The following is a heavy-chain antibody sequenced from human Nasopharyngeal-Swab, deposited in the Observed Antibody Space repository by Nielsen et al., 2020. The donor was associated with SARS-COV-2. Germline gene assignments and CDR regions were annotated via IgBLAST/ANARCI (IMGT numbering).Heavy chain of an antibody. Sequence: WVRQAPGQGLEWMGWINPNSGGTNYAQKFQGRVTMTRDTSISTAYMELSRLRSDDTAVYYCARDWEWELHYYYGMDVWGQGTTVTVSS. J-gene: IGHJ6*02. CDR2: INPNSGGT. D-gene: IGHD1-26*01. CDR3: ARDWEWELHYYYGMDV. V-gene: IGHV1-2*02.